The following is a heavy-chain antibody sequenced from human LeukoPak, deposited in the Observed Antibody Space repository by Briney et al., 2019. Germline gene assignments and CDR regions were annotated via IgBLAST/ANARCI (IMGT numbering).Heavy chain of an antibody. CDR1: GYTFTGYY. CDR3: ARKIRYFDWFDY. V-gene: IGHV1-2*02. Sequence: ASVKVSCKASGYTFTGYYMHWVRQAPGQGLEWMGWINPNSGGTNYAQKLQGRVTMTTDTSTSTAYMELRSLRSDDTAVYYCARKIRYFDWFDYWGQGTLVTVSS. D-gene: IGHD3-9*01. CDR2: INPNSGGT. J-gene: IGHJ4*02.